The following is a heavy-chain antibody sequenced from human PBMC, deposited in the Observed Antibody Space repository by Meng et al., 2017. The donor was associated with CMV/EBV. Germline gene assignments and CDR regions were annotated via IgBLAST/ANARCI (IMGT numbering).Heavy chain of an antibody. J-gene: IGHJ4*02. CDR1: GFTFSSYE. Sequence: GGFLRLSCAASGFTFSSYEMNWVRQAPGKGLEWVSYISSSGSTIYYADSVKGRFTISRDNAKNSLYLQMNSLRAEDTAVYYCARGEPGRYYYDSSGYSTKFDYWGQGTLVTVSS. CDR2: ISSSGSTI. CDR3: ARGEPGRYYYDSSGYSTKFDY. V-gene: IGHV3-48*03. D-gene: IGHD3-22*01.